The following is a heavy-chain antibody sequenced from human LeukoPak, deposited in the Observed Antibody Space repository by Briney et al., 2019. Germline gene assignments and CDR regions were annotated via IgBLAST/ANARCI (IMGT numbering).Heavy chain of an antibody. CDR2: ISGSGGTT. Sequence: SGGSLRLSCAASGFTFTTYTMSWVRQAPGKGLAWVSAISGSGGTTYYADSVKGRFTISRDNSKSTLYLQMNSLRAEDTAVYYCAKGAGVVATIGPPNYFDYWGQGTLVTVSS. CDR1: GFTFTTYT. V-gene: IGHV3-23*01. D-gene: IGHD5-12*01. CDR3: AKGAGVVATIGPPNYFDY. J-gene: IGHJ4*02.